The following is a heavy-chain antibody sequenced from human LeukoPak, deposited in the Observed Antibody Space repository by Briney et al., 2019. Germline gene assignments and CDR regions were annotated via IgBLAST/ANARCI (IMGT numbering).Heavy chain of an antibody. D-gene: IGHD5-24*01. CDR2: IKQDGSEK. CDR1: GFTFSSYW. CDR3: ARVVTGDGYNSPFFDY. Sequence: GGSLRLSCAASGFTFSSYWMSWVRQAPGKGLEWVANIKQDGSEKYYVDSVKGRFTISRDNAKNSLYLQMNSLRAEDTAVYYCARVVTGDGYNSPFFDYWGQGTLVTVSS. J-gene: IGHJ4*02. V-gene: IGHV3-7*01.